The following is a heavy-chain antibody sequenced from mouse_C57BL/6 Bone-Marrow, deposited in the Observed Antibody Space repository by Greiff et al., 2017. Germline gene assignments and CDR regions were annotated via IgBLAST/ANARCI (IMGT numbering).Heavy chain of an antibody. Sequence: QVQLQQSGAELVRPGASVTLSCKASGYTFTDYEMHWVKQTPVHGLEWIGAIDPETGGTAYNQKFKGKAILTADKSSSTAYMELRSLRSEDSAVYYCTRCGVATDYDLDYWGQGTSVTVSS. CDR2: IDPETGGT. D-gene: IGHD1-1*01. CDR1: GYTFTDYE. V-gene: IGHV1-15*01. J-gene: IGHJ4*01. CDR3: TRCGVATDYDLDY.